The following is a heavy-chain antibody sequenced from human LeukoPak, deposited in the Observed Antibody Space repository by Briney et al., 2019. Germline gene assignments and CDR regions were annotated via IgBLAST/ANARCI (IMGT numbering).Heavy chain of an antibody. CDR2: IYPGDSDT. CDR1: GDSFTSYW. D-gene: IGHD4-17*01. V-gene: IGHV5-51*01. J-gene: IGHJ4*02. CDR3: ARVKWLTTYYFDY. Sequence: GESLKISCKGSGDSFTSYWIGWVRQMPGKGLEWMGIIYPGDSDTRYSPSFQGQVTISADKSISTAYLQWSSLKASDTAMYYCARVKWLTTYYFDYWGQGTLVTVSS.